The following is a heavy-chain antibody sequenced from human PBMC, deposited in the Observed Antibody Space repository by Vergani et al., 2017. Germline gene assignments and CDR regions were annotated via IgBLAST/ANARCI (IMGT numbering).Heavy chain of an antibody. CDR2: ISYDGSNK. CDR1: GFTFSSYA. CDR3: ARAHYCSSTSCTDYYYYYYMDV. Sequence: QVQLVESGGGVVQPGRSLRLSCAASGFTFSSYAMHWVRQAPGKGLEWVAVISYDGSNKYYADSVKGRFTISRDNSKNTLYLQMNSLRAEDTAVYYCARAHYCSSTSCTDYYYYYYMDVWGKGTTVTVSS. J-gene: IGHJ6*03. D-gene: IGHD2-2*01. V-gene: IGHV3-30-3*01.